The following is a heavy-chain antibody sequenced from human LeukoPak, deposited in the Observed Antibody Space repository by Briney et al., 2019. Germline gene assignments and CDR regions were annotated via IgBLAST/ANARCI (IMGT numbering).Heavy chain of an antibody. J-gene: IGHJ5*02. Sequence: PGGSLRLSCAASGFTFSSYAMSWVRQAPEKGLEWVSAISGSGGSTYYADSVKGRFTISRDNAKNSLYLQMNSLRAEDTAVYYCARERGLIRDGYNSWGQGTLVTVSS. CDR1: GFTFSSYA. V-gene: IGHV3-23*01. D-gene: IGHD5-24*01. CDR3: ARERGLIRDGYNS. CDR2: ISGSGGST.